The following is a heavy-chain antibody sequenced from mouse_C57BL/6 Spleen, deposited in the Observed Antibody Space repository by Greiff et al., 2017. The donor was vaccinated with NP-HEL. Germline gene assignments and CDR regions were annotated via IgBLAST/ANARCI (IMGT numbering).Heavy chain of an antibody. Sequence: EVQVVESGGGLVKPGGSLKLSCAASGFTFSSYTMSWVRQTPEKRLEWVATISGGGGNTYYPDSVKGRFTISRDNAKNTLYLQMSSLRSEDTALYYCARYGSSSYYAMDYWGQGTSVTVSS. J-gene: IGHJ4*01. CDR2: ISGGGGNT. D-gene: IGHD1-1*01. CDR1: GFTFSSYT. V-gene: IGHV5-9*01. CDR3: ARYGSSSYYAMDY.